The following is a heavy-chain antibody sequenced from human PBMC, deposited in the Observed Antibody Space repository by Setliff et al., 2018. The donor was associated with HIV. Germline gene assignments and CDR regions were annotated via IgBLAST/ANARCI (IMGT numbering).Heavy chain of an antibody. Sequence: GASVKVSCKASGYTFTSYDINWVRQATGQGLEWMGWMNPNSGNPGYAQKFQGRVTMTRNTSLSTAYMELSSVRSEDTAVYYCARGRGTIFGVVIKRNWFDPWGQGTLVTVSS. D-gene: IGHD3-3*01. CDR2: MNPNSGNP. CDR1: GYTFTSYD. CDR3: ARGRGTIFGVVIKRNWFDP. V-gene: IGHV1-8*02. J-gene: IGHJ5*02.